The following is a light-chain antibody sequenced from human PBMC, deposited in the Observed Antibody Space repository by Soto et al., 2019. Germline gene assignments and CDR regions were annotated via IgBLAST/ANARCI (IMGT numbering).Light chain of an antibody. J-gene: IGKJ4*01. V-gene: IGKV3-11*01. CDR1: QSFSDD. CDR2: HAS. Sequence: EIVWTQSPATLSLSPGERATLSCRASQSFSDDLAWSQQKPGQAPRLLIYHASNRANGIPARVSGSGSGTDFTLTISSLEPEDSAVYYCQHRNNWPPSVGGGTKVEI. CDR3: QHRNNWPPS.